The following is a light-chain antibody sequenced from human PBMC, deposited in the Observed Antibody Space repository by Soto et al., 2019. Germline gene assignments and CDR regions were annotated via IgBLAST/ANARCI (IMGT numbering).Light chain of an antibody. J-gene: IGKJ4*01. CDR1: QSVSSY. CDR3: QQRSNWPPGLT. V-gene: IGKV3-11*01. Sequence: EIVLTQSPATLSLSTGERATRSCRASQSVSSYLVWYQQKPGQAPRLLIYDASNRATGIPARFSGSGSGTDFTLTISSLEPEDFAVYYCQQRSNWPPGLTFGGGTKVDIK. CDR2: DAS.